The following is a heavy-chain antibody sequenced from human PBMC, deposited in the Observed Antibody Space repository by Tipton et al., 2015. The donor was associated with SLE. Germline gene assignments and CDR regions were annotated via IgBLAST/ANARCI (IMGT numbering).Heavy chain of an antibody. CDR1: GGSISSYY. V-gene: IGHV4-4*08. CDR3: ARDADYGGNSGWFDP. J-gene: IGHJ5*02. CDR2: IYTSGST. Sequence: TLSLTCTVSGGSISSYYWSWIRQPPGKGLEWIGYIYTSGSTNYNPSLKSRVTISVDTSKNQFSLKLSSVTAADTAVYYCARDADYGGNSGWFDPWGQGTLVTVSS. D-gene: IGHD4-23*01.